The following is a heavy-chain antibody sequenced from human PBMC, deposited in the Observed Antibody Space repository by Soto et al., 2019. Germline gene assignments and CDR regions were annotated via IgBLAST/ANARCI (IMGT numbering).Heavy chain of an antibody. Sequence: QVQLVQSGAEVKKPGASVKVSCKTSGYTFSNYGINWVRQAPGQGLEWMGWISAYNGNTNFAQKLQGRVSLTTDTSSTTDYMELRSLTSDHTAVYYCARDLVPGYTGFSDYWGQGTLVTVSS. CDR2: ISAYNGNT. D-gene: IGHD5-12*01. CDR3: ARDLVPGYTGFSDY. CDR1: GYTFSNYG. V-gene: IGHV1-18*01. J-gene: IGHJ4*02.